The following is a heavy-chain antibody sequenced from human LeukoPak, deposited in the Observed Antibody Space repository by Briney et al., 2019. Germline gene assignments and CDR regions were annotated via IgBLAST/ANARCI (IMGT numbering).Heavy chain of an antibody. CDR2: ISSSSSYI. J-gene: IGHJ4*02. CDR1: GFTFSSYS. D-gene: IGHD5-18*01. CDR3: ARASSLYSYGPW. V-gene: IGHV3-21*01. Sequence: GGSLRLSCAASGFTFSSYSMNWVCQAPGKGLEWVSSISSSSSYIYYADSVKGRFTISRDNAKNSLYLQMNSLRAEDTAVYYCARASSLYSYGPWWGQGTLVTVSS.